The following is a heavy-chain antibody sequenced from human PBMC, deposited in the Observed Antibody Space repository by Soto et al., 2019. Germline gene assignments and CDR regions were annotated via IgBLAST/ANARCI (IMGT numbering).Heavy chain of an antibody. Sequence: QVQLVQSGAEVKKPGASVKVSCTASGYTYFSYGISWVRQAPGQGLEWLGWISAFNAKTNYAPKFQARVTLTTDASTSTDYMELRGLRSDDTAVYFCARDAIAGAGAFDYWGQGALVIVSS. V-gene: IGHV1-18*04. J-gene: IGHJ4*02. D-gene: IGHD6-19*01. CDR1: GYTYFSYG. CDR2: ISAFNAKT. CDR3: ARDAIAGAGAFDY.